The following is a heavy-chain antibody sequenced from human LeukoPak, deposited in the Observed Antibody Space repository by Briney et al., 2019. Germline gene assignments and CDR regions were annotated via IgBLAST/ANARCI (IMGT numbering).Heavy chain of an antibody. J-gene: IGHJ4*02. V-gene: IGHV1-46*01. CDR2: IIPSDGST. CDR3: ARGKVVTMVRGVIITYFDY. D-gene: IGHD3-10*01. CDR1: GYTFTSYY. Sequence: ASVKVSCKASGYTFTSYYIDWVRQAPGQGLEWMGIIIPSDGSTSYAQKFQGRVTMTRDTSTSTVYMELSSLRSEDTAVYYCARGKVVTMVRGVIITYFDYWGQGTLVTVSS.